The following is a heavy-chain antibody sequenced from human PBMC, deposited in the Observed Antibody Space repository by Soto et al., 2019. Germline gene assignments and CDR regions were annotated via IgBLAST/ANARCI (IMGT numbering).Heavy chain of an antibody. Sequence: QVQLVQSGAEVKKPGASVKVSCKASGYTFTSYGISWVRQAPGQGLEWMGWISAYNGNTNYAQKLQGRVTMTTDTSTSTPYMELRSLISDDTAVYYCARDTAVAGVSYDAFDIWGQGTMVTVSS. CDR3: ARDTAVAGVSYDAFDI. J-gene: IGHJ3*02. CDR1: GYTFTSYG. CDR2: ISAYNGNT. D-gene: IGHD6-19*01. V-gene: IGHV1-18*01.